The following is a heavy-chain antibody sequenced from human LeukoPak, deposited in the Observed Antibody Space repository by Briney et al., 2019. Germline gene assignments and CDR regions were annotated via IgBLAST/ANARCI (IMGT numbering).Heavy chain of an antibody. J-gene: IGHJ2*01. CDR2: IIPILGTA. CDR1: GGTFSSYA. V-gene: IGHV1-69*13. D-gene: IGHD2-2*01. Sequence: ASVKVSCKASGGTFSSYAISWVRQAPGQGLEWMGGIIPILGTANYAQKFQGRVTITADESTSTAYMELSSLRSEDTAVYYCATGYCSSTSCPRDYWYFDLWGRGTLVTVSS. CDR3: ATGYCSSTSCPRDYWYFDL.